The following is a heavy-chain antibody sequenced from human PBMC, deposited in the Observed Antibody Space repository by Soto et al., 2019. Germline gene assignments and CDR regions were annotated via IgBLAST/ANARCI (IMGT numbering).Heavy chain of an antibody. V-gene: IGHV3-23*01. J-gene: IGHJ4*02. D-gene: IGHD5-18*01. Sequence: EVQLLESGGGLVQPGGSLRLSCVVSGFTFSSHGMSWVRQAPGKGLEWVSTISSGGGYKHNADSVKGRFTISRDNSKNTLYLQMNSLRAEDTAVYYCANMGYSSGYGYWGQGTLVTVSS. CDR3: ANMGYSSGYGY. CDR2: ISSGGGYK. CDR1: GFTFSSHG.